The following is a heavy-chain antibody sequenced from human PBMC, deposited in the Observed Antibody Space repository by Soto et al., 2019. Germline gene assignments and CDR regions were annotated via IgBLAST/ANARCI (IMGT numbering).Heavy chain of an antibody. V-gene: IGHV3-30*18. J-gene: IGHJ4*02. CDR1: GFTFSSYG. Sequence: QVQLVESGGGVVQPGRSLRLSCAASGFTFSSYGMHWVRQAPGKGLEWVAVISYDGTKKYYADSVKGRFTISRDNSKNTLYLQMNSLRAEDTAMYYCAKAVDSSGYYNFDSLGQGTLVTVS. D-gene: IGHD3-22*01. CDR3: AKAVDSSGYYNFDS. CDR2: ISYDGTKK.